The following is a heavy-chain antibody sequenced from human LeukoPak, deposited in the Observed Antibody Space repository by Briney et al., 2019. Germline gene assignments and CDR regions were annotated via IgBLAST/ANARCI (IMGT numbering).Heavy chain of an antibody. CDR3: ARQWVGYLSV. D-gene: IGHD2-8*02. CDR2: IYYSGST. Sequence: SETLSLTCTVSGGSISSSGYYWGWIRQPPGKGLEWIGNIYYSGSTYYNPSLKSRVTISVDTSKNQFSLKLSSVTAADTAVYYCARQWVGYLSVWGQGTLVTVSS. CDR1: GGSISSSGYY. V-gene: IGHV4-39*01. J-gene: IGHJ4*02.